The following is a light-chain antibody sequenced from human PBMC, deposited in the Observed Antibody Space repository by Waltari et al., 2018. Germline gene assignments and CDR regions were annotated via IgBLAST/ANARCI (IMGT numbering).Light chain of an antibody. V-gene: IGLV2-14*03. CDR3: SAYSGTKNRVL. CDR2: GVT. Sequence: SALTQPASVSGSPGQSITISCTATSSDIDTYNYVAWYQQHPAKAPKLIIYGVTNRPWGVSSRVSGSGSGRTASLTISGLQAEDEADYYCSAYSGTKNRVLFGGGTKVTVL. CDR1: SSDIDTYNY. J-gene: IGLJ2*01.